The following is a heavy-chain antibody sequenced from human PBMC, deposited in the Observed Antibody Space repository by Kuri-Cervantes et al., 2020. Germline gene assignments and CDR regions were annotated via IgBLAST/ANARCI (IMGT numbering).Heavy chain of an antibody. CDR2: INSDGSST. CDR3: ARDSLLPDWFDP. J-gene: IGHJ5*02. D-gene: IGHD1-26*01. CDR1: GFTFSSYW. V-gene: IGHV3-74*01. Sequence: LSLTCAASGFTFSSYWMHWVRQAPGKGLVWVSRINSDGSSTSYADSVKGRFTISRDNAKNSLYLQMNSLRVEDTAVYYCARDSLLPDWFDPWGRGTLVTVSS.